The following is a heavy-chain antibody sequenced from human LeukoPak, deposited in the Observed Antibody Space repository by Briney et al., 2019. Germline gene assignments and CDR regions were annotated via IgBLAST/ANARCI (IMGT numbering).Heavy chain of an antibody. J-gene: IGHJ4*02. Sequence: GGSLRLSCVASGFTVSSNHMSWVRQAPGKGLEWVSFIYSAGSTYYADSVKGRFTISRDNSENTLYLHMNSLRAEDTAIYYCARRFISSWFFDHWGQGTLVTVSS. CDR1: GFTVSSNH. V-gene: IGHV3-66*01. CDR3: ARRFISSWFFDH. D-gene: IGHD6-13*01. CDR2: IYSAGST.